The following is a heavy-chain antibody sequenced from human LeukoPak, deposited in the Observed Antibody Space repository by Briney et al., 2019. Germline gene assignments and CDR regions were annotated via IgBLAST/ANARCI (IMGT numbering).Heavy chain of an antibody. CDR3: ATIPTGGLVRAGVIDV. V-gene: IGHV3-21*01. J-gene: IGHJ6*02. CDR2: ISSTGGYL. D-gene: IGHD2-21*01. CDR1: GFEFSDYG. Sequence: GGSLRLSCVGSGFEFSDYGMNWVRHAPGKGLEFVSSISSTGGYLYHAESVKGRFTMSRDNAENSVYLQMNSLKDEDTAVYYCATIPTGGLVRAGVIDVWGQGTTVTVSS.